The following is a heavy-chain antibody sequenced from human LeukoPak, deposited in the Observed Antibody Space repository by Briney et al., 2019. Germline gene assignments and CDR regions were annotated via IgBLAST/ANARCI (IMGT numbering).Heavy chain of an antibody. CDR2: ISWNSGSI. CDR1: GFTFDDYA. D-gene: IGHD6-13*01. Sequence: GGSLRLSCAASGFTFDDYAMHWVRQAPGKGLEWVSGISWNSGSIGYADSVKGRFTISRDNAKNSLYLQMNSLRAEDTALYYCAEMAAAAPQDYGMDVWGQGTTVTVSS. V-gene: IGHV3-9*01. CDR3: AEMAAAAPQDYGMDV. J-gene: IGHJ6*02.